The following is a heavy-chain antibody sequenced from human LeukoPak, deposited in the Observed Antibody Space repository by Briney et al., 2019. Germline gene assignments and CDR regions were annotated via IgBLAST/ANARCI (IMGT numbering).Heavy chain of an antibody. CDR1: GGSISSYY. V-gene: IGHV4-59*12. Sequence: SETLSLTCTVSGGSISSYYWSWIRQPPGKGLEWIGYVYYSGSTNYSPSLKSRVTISVDRSKNQFSLKLSSVTAADTAVYYCARGQRLLDYWGQGTLVTVSS. J-gene: IGHJ4*02. CDR3: ARGQRLLDY. CDR2: VYYSGST. D-gene: IGHD1-1*01.